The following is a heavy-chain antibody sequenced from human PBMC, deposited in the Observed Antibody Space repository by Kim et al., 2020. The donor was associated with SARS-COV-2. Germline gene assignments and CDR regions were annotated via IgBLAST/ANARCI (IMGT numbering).Heavy chain of an antibody. Sequence: KGRFTLSRDNAKNSLHLQMNSLRAEDTAVYYWARVNRKTNYGGNSRDYFDYWGQGTLVTVSS. J-gene: IGHJ4*02. V-gene: IGHV3-11*06. D-gene: IGHD3-10*01. CDR3: ARVNRKTNYGGNSRDYFDY.